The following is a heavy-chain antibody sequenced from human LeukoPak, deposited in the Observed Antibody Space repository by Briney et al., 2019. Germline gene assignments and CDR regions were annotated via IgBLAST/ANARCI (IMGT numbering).Heavy chain of an antibody. D-gene: IGHD3-22*01. Sequence: ASVKVSCKASGYTFTGYYMHWVRQAPGQGLEWMGWINPNSGGTNYAQKFQGRVTMTRDTSISTAYMELSRLRSDDTAVYYCARGTCDSSGYHSDWDYYYYYYMDVWGKGTTVTVSS. CDR3: ARGTCDSSGYHSDWDYYYYYYMDV. CDR2: INPNSGGT. CDR1: GYTFTGYY. J-gene: IGHJ6*03. V-gene: IGHV1-2*02.